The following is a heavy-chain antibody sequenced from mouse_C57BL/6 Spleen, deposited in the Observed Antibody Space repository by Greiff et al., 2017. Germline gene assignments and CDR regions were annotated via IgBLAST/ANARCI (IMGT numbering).Heavy chain of an antibody. Sequence: QVQLQQPGAELVKPGASVKLSCKASGYTFTSYWMHWVQQRPGRGLEWIGRIDPNSGGTKYNEKFKSKATLTVDKPSSTAYMQRSSLTSEDYAVYYCAREGITTVAPWFAYWGQGTLVTVAA. CDR1: GYTFTSYW. J-gene: IGHJ3*01. D-gene: IGHD1-1*01. V-gene: IGHV1-72*01. CDR2: IDPNSGGT. CDR3: AREGITTVAPWFAY.